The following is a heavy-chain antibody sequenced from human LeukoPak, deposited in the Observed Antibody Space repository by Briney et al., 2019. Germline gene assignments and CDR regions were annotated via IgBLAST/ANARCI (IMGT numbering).Heavy chain of an antibody. CDR2: IKQDGSEK. CDR1: GFMFSNYW. CDR3: ARRAVAGMADY. D-gene: IGHD6-19*01. J-gene: IGHJ4*02. V-gene: IGHV3-7*01. Sequence: GGSLRLSCAASGFMFSNYWVSWVRQAPGKGLEWVANIKQDGSEKYNVDSVKGRFTISRDNAKNSVYLQMNSLRSEDTAVYYCARRAVAGMADYWGQGTLVTVSS.